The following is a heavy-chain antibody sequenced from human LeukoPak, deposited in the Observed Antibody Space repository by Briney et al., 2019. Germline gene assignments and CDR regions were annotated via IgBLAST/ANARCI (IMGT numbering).Heavy chain of an antibody. D-gene: IGHD4-23*01. CDR1: GGTFSSYA. CDR2: INPSGGST. V-gene: IGHV1-46*01. J-gene: IGHJ4*02. CDR3: ARDPHDYGGNGNRGDY. Sequence: ASVKVSCKASGGTFSSYAISWVRQAPGQGLEWMGIINPSGGSTSYAQKFQGRVTVTRDTSTSTVYMELSSLRSEDTAVYYCARDPHDYGGNGNRGDYWGQGTLVTVSS.